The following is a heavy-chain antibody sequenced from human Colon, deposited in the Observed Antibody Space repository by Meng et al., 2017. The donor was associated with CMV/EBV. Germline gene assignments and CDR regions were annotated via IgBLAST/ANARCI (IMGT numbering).Heavy chain of an antibody. V-gene: IGHV4-31*02. CDR1: GGSITTGPYF. J-gene: IGHJ4*02. CDR2: IHYRGSA. Sequence: SGGSITTGPYFWSWFRQFPGKGLEWLGHIHYRGSAFYNPSLKSRLNLSVDTSNNQFSLRLSFVTAADTAMYYCARWEDYGGNSFFDYWGQGMLVTVSS. CDR3: ARWEDYGGNSFFDY. D-gene: IGHD4-23*01.